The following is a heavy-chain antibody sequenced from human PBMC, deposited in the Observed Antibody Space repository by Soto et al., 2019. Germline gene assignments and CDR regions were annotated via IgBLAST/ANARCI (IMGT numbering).Heavy chain of an antibody. Sequence: PGGSLRLSCAASGFTLTDYVMHWARQTPGKGLVWVSSITTTGTAISYADSVKGRFTISRDDAKNTLYLQMNSLRAEDTALYYCAKDRDWSVDYCGHGTLVTVSS. J-gene: IGHJ4*01. CDR1: GFTLTDYV. D-gene: IGHD3-3*01. CDR2: ITTTGTAI. V-gene: IGHV3-74*01. CDR3: AKDRDWSVDY.